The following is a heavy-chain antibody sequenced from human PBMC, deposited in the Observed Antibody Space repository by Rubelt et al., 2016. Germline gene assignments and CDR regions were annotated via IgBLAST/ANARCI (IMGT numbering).Heavy chain of an antibody. V-gene: IGHV3-66*01. CDR3: ARAGGSYRLDF. J-gene: IGHJ4*02. CDR2: IYSGGAT. Sequence: EVQLVESGGGLVQPGGSLRLSCAASGFTVSSNYMSWVRQAPGKGLEWVSLIYSGGATYYADSVKGRFTISRDNSENTLYLQMNNLGAEDSAVYYCARAGGSYRLDFWGQGTLVTVSS. CDR1: GFTVSSNY. D-gene: IGHD1-26*01.